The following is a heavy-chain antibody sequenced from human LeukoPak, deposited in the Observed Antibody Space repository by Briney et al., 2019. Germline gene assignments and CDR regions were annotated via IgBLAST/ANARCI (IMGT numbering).Heavy chain of an antibody. CDR2: INPNSGGT. CDR3: ARLYGDYQKESYYYYMDV. D-gene: IGHD4-17*01. CDR1: GYTFTGYY. J-gene: IGHJ6*03. Sequence: ASVKVSCKASGYTFTGYYMHWVRQAPGQGLEWMGWINPNSGGTNYAQKFQGRVTMTRDTSISTAYMELSRLRSDDTAAYYCARLYGDYQKESYYYYMDVWGKGTTVTIS. V-gene: IGHV1-2*02.